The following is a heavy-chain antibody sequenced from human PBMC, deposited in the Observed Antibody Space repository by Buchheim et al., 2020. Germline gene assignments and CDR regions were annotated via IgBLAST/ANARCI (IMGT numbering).Heavy chain of an antibody. Sequence: EVQLVESGGGLVQPGGSLRLSCAASGFTVSSNYMSWVRQAPGKGLEWVSVIYSGGSTYYADSVKGRFTISRDNSKNKLYLQMNSLRAEDTAVYYCARDQAGALGQDYFDYWGQGTL. CDR1: GFTVSSNY. CDR2: IYSGGST. D-gene: IGHD7-27*01. CDR3: ARDQAGALGQDYFDY. V-gene: IGHV3-66*02. J-gene: IGHJ4*02.